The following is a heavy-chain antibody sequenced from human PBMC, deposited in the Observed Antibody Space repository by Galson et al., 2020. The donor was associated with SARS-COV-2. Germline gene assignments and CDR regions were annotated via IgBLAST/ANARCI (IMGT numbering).Heavy chain of an antibody. Sequence: SETLSLTCTVSGGSIGSSSYYWNWIRQPPGKGLEWIGSIYYSGSTHYNPSLKSRVTISLDTSKNQFSLKLNSVTAADTAVYYCARGGYQLLGYHWGQGTLVTVSS. CDR1: GGSIGSSSYY. D-gene: IGHD2-2*01. CDR2: IYYSGST. J-gene: IGHJ5*02. V-gene: IGHV4-39*07. CDR3: ARGGYQLLGYH.